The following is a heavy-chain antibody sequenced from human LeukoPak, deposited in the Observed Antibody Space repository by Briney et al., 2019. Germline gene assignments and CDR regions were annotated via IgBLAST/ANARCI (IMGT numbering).Heavy chain of an antibody. Sequence: PGGSLRLSCTASGFTLGSYWMTWVRQAPGKGLEWVANIKHDGREKYYGDSVYVDSVTGRFTVSRDNAKNSLYLQMNSLRADDTAVYYCARGRFGVVINFYFFYYMDVRGQRDHGHRLL. D-gene: IGHD3-3*01. CDR3: ARGRFGVVINFYFFYYMDV. J-gene: IGHJ6*03. CDR2: IKHDGREK. V-gene: IGHV3-7*04. CDR1: GFTLGSYW.